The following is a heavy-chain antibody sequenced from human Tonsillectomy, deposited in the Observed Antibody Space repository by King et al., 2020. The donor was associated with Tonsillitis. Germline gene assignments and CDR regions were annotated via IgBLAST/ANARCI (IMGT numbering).Heavy chain of an antibody. CDR3: AGEQCGRDWWSGDY. D-gene: IGHD2-21*01. J-gene: IGHJ4*02. V-gene: IGHV3-74*01. CDR2: ISTDGTNT. CDR1: GFAFHSYY. Sequence: VQLVESGGGLVQPGGSLRLSCAASGFAFHSYYMHWVRQAPGKGLVWVSRISTDGTNTDYADSVKGRFTISRDNAKNTLYLQMNSLRAEETAVYYCAGEQCGRDWWSGDYWGLGTLVTVSS.